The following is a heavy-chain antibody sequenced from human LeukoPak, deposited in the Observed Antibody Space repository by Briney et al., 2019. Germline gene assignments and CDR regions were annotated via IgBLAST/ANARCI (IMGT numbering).Heavy chain of an antibody. Sequence: GGSLRLSCAASGFTFSDYGMHWVRQATGKGLEWVSAIGTAGDTYYPGSVKGRFTISRENAKNSFYLQMNSLRVGDTAVYYCARSKVITFGGVNYGMDVWGQGTTVTVSS. V-gene: IGHV3-13*01. CDR3: ARSKVITFGGVNYGMDV. CDR1: GFTFSDYG. J-gene: IGHJ6*02. D-gene: IGHD3-16*01. CDR2: IGTAGDT.